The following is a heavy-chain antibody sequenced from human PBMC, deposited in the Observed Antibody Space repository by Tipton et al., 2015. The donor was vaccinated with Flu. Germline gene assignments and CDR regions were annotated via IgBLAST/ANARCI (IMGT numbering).Heavy chain of an antibody. CDR2: IYSGGST. Sequence: SLRLSCAASGFTVSSNYMSWVRQAPGKGLEWVSVIYSGGSTYYADSVKGRFTISRDNSKNTLYLQMNSLRAEDTAVYYCARAVGPTIFNLYYYGMDVWGQGTTVTVSS. J-gene: IGHJ6*02. CDR3: ARAVGPTIFNLYYYGMDV. V-gene: IGHV3-53*01. CDR1: GFTVSSNY. D-gene: IGHD3-3*01.